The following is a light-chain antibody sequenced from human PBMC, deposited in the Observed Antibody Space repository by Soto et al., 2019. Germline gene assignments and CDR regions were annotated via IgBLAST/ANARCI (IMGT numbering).Light chain of an antibody. CDR2: GAS. CDR3: QQYGSSPLT. Sequence: EMVLTQSPGTLSLSPGERATLSCRASQSVSSSYLAWYQQKPGQAPRLLIYGASSRATGIPDRFSGSGSGTDFTRTISRVEPEDFAVYYCQQYGSSPLTFGGGTKVEIK. J-gene: IGKJ4*01. CDR1: QSVSSSY. V-gene: IGKV3-20*01.